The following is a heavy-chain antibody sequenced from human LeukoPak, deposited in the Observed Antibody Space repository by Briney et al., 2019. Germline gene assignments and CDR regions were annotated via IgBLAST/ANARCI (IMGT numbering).Heavy chain of an antibody. CDR3: ARASGSYLRLGAFDI. CDR2: IYPGDSDT. CDR1: GYSFTSYW. V-gene: IGHV5-51*01. D-gene: IGHD1-26*01. J-gene: IGHJ3*02. Sequence: GESLKISCKGSGYSFTSYWIGWVRQMPGKGLEWMGIIYPGDSDTRYSPSFQGQVTISADKSISTAYLQWSSLKASDTAVYYCARASGSYLRLGAFDIWGQGTMVTISS.